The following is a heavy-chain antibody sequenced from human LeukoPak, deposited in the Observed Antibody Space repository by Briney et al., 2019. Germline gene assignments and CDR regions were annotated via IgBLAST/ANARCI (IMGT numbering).Heavy chain of an antibody. J-gene: IGHJ6*02. V-gene: IGHV3-53*01. CDR2: MYSGGKT. CDR3: ARETGCHNGVCFSYSYYGLAV. CDR1: GVTVSSNY. Sequence: PGGSLRLSCAVSGVTVSSNYLSWVRQAPGKGLEWLSMMYSGGKTAYADSVRGRFTISRDNSKNTLYLQMNSLRGEDTAVYYCARETGCHNGVCFSYSYYGLAVWGQGTTVTVSS. D-gene: IGHD2-8*01.